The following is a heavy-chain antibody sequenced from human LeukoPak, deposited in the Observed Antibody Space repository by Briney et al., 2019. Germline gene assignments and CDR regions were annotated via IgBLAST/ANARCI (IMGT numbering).Heavy chain of an antibody. V-gene: IGHV4-39*01. J-gene: IGHJ4*02. Sequence: SETLSLTCTVSGGSISSNNKNWGWIRQPPGKGLEWIGSFSYDGRTYYNPSLKSRVTISTDMSKNQLSLQLSSVTAADTAVYYCARQTFGDLYFDSWGQGTLVIVSS. CDR3: ARQTFGDLYFDS. D-gene: IGHD3-10*01. CDR1: GGSISSNNKN. CDR2: FSYDGRT.